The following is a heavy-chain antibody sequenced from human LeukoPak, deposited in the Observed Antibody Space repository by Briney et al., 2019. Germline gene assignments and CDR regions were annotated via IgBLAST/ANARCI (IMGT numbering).Heavy chain of an antibody. CDR2: INYSGST. CDR3: ARLTYYDFWSGYTFDY. D-gene: IGHD3-3*01. Sequence: SETLSLTCTVSGGSISGYYWSWIRHFPGKGLEWIGYINYSGSTYYNPSLKSRVTISVDTSKNQFSLKLSSVTAADTAVYYCARLTYYDFWSGYTFDYWGQGTLVTVSS. CDR1: GGSISGYY. V-gene: IGHV4-59*08. J-gene: IGHJ4*02.